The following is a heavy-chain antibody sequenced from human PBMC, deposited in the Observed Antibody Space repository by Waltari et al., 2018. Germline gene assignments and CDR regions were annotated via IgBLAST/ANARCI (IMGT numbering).Heavy chain of an antibody. D-gene: IGHD5-12*01. V-gene: IGHV3-7*01. CDR3: ARVGYSGYDWLDY. Sequence: EVQLVESGGGLVQPGGSLRLSCAASGFTFSSYWMSWVRQAPGKGLGWLAKIKKDGSEKYYVDSVKGRFTISRDNAKNSLYLQMNSLRAEDTAVYDCARVGYSGYDWLDYWGQGTLVTVSS. J-gene: IGHJ4*02. CDR1: GFTFSSYW. CDR2: IKKDGSEK.